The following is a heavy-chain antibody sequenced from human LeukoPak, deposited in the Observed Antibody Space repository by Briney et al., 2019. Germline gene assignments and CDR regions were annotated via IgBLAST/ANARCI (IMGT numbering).Heavy chain of an antibody. CDR2: INPNSGGT. Sequence: ASVKVSCKASGYTFTGYYMHWVRQAPGQGLEWMGWINPNSGGTNYAQKFQGRVTMTRDTSISTAYMKLSRLRSDDTAVYYCAREISSTVVTRYFDYWGQGTLVTVSS. V-gene: IGHV1-2*02. D-gene: IGHD4-23*01. J-gene: IGHJ4*02. CDR3: AREISSTVVTRYFDY. CDR1: GYTFTGYY.